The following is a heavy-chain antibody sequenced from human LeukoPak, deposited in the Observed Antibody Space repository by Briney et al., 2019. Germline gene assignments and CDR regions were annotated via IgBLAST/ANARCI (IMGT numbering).Heavy chain of an antibody. J-gene: IGHJ4*02. V-gene: IGHV4-34*01. CDR2: INHSGST. Sequence: SETLSLTCAVYGGSFSGYYWSWIRQPPGKGLEWIGEINHSGSTNYDPSLKSRVTISVDTSKNQFSLKLSSVTAADTAVYYCARATGIAAAGPHYYFDYWGQGTLVTVSS. CDR3: ARATGIAAAGPHYYFDY. CDR1: GGSFSGYY. D-gene: IGHD6-13*01.